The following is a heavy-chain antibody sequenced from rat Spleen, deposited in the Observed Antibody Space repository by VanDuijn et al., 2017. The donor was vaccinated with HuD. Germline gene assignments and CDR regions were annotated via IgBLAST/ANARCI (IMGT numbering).Heavy chain of an antibody. CDR1: GFNFNDHW. V-gene: IGHV4-2*01. J-gene: IGHJ2*01. CDR3: ARHGYNSYFDY. D-gene: IGHD1-9*01. CDR2: INKDSRTI. Sequence: EVKLVESGGGLVQPGRSLKLSCTASGFNFNDHWMGWVRQAPGKGLEWIGEINKDSRTIKYSPSLKDKLTISRDNAQNTLYLQMSKLGSEDTATYYCARHGYNSYFDYWGQGVMVTVSS.